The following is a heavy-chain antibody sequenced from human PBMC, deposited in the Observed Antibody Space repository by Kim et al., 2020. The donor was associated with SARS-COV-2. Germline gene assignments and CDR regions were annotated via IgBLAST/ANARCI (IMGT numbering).Heavy chain of an antibody. CDR3: ARDDIVVVPAAMYNYYYYGMDV. Sequence: ASVKVSCKASGYTFTSYGISWVRQAPGQGLEWMGWISAYNGNTNYAQKLQGRVTMTTDTSTSTAYMELRSLRSDDTAVYYCARDDIVVVPAAMYNYYYYGMDVWGQGTTVTVSS. D-gene: IGHD2-2*01. CDR1: GYTFTSYG. V-gene: IGHV1-18*01. J-gene: IGHJ6*02. CDR2: ISAYNGNT.